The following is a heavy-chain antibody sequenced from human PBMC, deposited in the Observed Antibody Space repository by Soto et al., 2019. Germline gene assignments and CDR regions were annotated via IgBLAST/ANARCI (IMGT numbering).Heavy chain of an antibody. CDR2: INPTDGST. V-gene: IGHV1-46*01. J-gene: IGHJ4*02. D-gene: IGHD1-1*01. CDR1: GYTFTSYF. Sequence: ASVKVSCKASGYTFTSYFMHCVRQAPGQGLEWMGRINPTDGSTIYAQKFQGRITMTRDTSTSTVYMELSSLRSEDTAVYYCARVNWNDVPFGFDYWGQGTVVTVSS. CDR3: ARVNWNDVPFGFDY.